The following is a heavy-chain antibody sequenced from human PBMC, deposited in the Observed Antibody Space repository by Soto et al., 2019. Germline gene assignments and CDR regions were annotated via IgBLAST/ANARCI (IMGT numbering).Heavy chain of an antibody. D-gene: IGHD6-13*01. J-gene: IGHJ4*02. CDR3: ARDSSSWYRGHFDY. CDR1: GFTFSSYA. Sequence: LSCAASGFTFSSYAMHWVRQAPGKGLEWVAVISYDGSNKYYADSVKGRFTISRDNSKNTLYLQMNSLRAGDTAVYYCARDSSSWYRGHFDYWGQGTLVTVSS. V-gene: IGHV3-30-3*01. CDR2: ISYDGSNK.